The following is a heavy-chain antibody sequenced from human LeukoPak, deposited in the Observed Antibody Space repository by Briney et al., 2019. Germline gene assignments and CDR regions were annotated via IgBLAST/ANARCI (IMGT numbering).Heavy chain of an antibody. V-gene: IGHV3-33*01. J-gene: IGHJ4*02. CDR1: GFTFSSYG. CDR3: ARELPQGRESSCFDY. CDR2: IWYDGSNK. Sequence: PGGSLRLSCAASGFTFSSYGMHWVRQAPGKGLEWVAVIWYDGSNKYYADSVKGRFTISRDNSKNTLYLQMNSLRAEDTAVYCCARELPQGRESSCFDYWGQGTLVTVSS.